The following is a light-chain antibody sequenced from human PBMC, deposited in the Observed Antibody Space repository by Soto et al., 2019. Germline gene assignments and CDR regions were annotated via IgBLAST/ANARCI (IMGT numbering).Light chain of an antibody. CDR1: QGISSY. CDR3: QHSYGTPRT. CDR2: AVS. J-gene: IGKJ1*01. V-gene: IGKV1-8*01. Sequence: AIRMTQSPCSCSASTGDGVTITCLASQGISSYLAWHQQKPGKAPKLLIYAVSSLQSGVPSRFSGSGSGTDFTLTITSLQPEDSATYYCQHSYGTPRTFGQGTKGDIK.